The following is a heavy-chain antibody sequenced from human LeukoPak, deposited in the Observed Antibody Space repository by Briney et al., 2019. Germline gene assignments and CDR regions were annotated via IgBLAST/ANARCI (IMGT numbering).Heavy chain of an antibody. V-gene: IGHV1-24*01. D-gene: IGHD2-2*01. CDR3: HAIVVVPAAIPPY. J-gene: IGHJ4*02. CDR1: GYTLTELS. Sequence: ASVKVSCKVSGYTLTELSMHWVRQAPGKGLEWMGGFDPEDGETIYAQKFQGRVTMTEDTSTDTAYMGLSSLRSEDTAVYYCHAIVVVPAAIPPYWGQGTLVTVYS. CDR2: FDPEDGET.